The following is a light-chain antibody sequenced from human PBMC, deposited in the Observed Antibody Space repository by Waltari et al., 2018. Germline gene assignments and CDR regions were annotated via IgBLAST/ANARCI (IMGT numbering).Light chain of an antibody. CDR1: SSNIGADYA. Sequence: QSVLTQPPSVSGAPGQRVTISCTGSSSNIGADYAVHWYQQLPGTAPKLLIYGNNNRPEGVPDRFSGSKSGTSASLAITGLQAEDEADYFCQSYDSSLSDSYVFGTGTKVTVL. CDR3: QSYDSSLSDSYV. CDR2: GNN. V-gene: IGLV1-40*01. J-gene: IGLJ1*01.